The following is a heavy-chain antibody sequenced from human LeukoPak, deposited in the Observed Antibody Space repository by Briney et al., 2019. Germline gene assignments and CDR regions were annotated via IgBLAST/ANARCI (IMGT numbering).Heavy chain of an antibody. V-gene: IGHV4-59*08. CDR3: ARRRRTGGDVDY. Sequence: SETLSLTCSVSGGSLSSYFWVWIRQSPGKGLESIGSIYYTGSTSYNPSLKSRVTISLDTSKKEFSLKMTSVTAADTAVYYCARRRRTGGDVDYWGQGTLVTVSS. J-gene: IGHJ4*02. CDR1: GGSLSSYF. D-gene: IGHD2-21*02. CDR2: IYYTGST.